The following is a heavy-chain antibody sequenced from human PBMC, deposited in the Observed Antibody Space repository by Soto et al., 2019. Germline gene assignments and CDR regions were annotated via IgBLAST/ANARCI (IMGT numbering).Heavy chain of an antibody. J-gene: IGHJ3*02. Sequence: GGSLRLSCAASGFTFSNYAMHWVRQAPGKGLEWVAVISYDEINKYYADSVKGRFTISRDNSKNTLSLQMNTLRAEDTAVYYCATFLLVGSFDIWGQGTMVTVSS. D-gene: IGHD1-26*01. CDR1: GFTFSNYA. CDR2: ISYDEINK. V-gene: IGHV3-30-3*01. CDR3: ATFLLVGSFDI.